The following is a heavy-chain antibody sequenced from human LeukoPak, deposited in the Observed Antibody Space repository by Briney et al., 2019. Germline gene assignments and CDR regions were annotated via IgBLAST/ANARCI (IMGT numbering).Heavy chain of an antibody. CDR1: GFTFRTYW. Sequence: GGSLRLSCAVSGFTFRTYWMHWVRKVPGEGLVWVSRINEDGSITNYADSVKGRFSISRDNAKNTLYLQMNSLRAEDTAVYYCGRDLGGRSGYWXQGTLVTVSS. CDR2: INEDGSIT. J-gene: IGHJ4*02. CDR3: GRDLGGRSGY. V-gene: IGHV3-74*01. D-gene: IGHD1-26*01.